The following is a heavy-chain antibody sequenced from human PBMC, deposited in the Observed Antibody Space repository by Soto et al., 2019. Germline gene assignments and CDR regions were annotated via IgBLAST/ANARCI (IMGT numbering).Heavy chain of an antibody. D-gene: IGHD6-6*01. J-gene: IGHJ6*02. CDR3: AKDMVGQLGGMDV. CDR2: ISYDGSNK. CDR1: GFTFSSYG. V-gene: IGHV3-30*18. Sequence: QVQLVESGGGVVQPGRSLRLSCAASGFTFSSYGMHWVRQAPGKGLEWVAVISYDGSNKYYADSVKGRFTISRDNSKNTLTLQRNGLRGEDTAVYYCAKDMVGQLGGMDVWGQGTTVTVSS.